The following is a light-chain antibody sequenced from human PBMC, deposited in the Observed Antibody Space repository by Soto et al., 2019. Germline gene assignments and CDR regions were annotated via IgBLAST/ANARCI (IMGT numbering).Light chain of an antibody. CDR1: SSDVGGYDY. CDR2: EVS. V-gene: IGLV2-8*01. Sequence: QSALTQPPSASGSPGQSVTISCTGTSSDVGGYDYVSWYQQHPGKAPKLMIYEVSKRPSGVPDHFSGSKSGNTASLTVSGLQAEDEADYYRSSYAGSNNLVFGGGTKLTVL. CDR3: SSYAGSNNLV. J-gene: IGLJ3*02.